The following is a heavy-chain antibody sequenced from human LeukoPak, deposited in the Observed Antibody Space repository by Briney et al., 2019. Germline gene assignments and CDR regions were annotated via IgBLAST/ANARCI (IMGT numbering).Heavy chain of an antibody. Sequence: PGGSLRLSCAASGFTFSTYGMSWVRQAPGKRLEWVSGTSGSGGSRFYTDPVKGRFTISRDNSKNTLYLQMNSLRAEDTAVYYCARVERTAGAFDIWGQGTMVTVSS. CDR1: GFTFSTYG. D-gene: IGHD1-1*01. CDR3: ARVERTAGAFDI. V-gene: IGHV3-23*01. J-gene: IGHJ3*02. CDR2: TSGSGGSR.